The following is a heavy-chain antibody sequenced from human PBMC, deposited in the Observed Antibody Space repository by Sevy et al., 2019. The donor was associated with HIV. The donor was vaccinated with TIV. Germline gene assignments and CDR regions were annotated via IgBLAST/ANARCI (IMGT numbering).Heavy chain of an antibody. CDR3: TTADIAVVSGVFFDY. D-gene: IGHD2-2*01. J-gene: IGHJ4*02. CDR2: ISGSGGST. CDR1: GFIFSNYA. Sequence: GGSLRLSCAASGFIFSNYAMIWVRQAPGKGLEWVSGISGSGGSTHYADYVKGRFTISRDNSKNTLYLQMNSLRAEDTAVYYCTTADIAVVSGVFFDYWGQGTQVTVSS. V-gene: IGHV3-23*01.